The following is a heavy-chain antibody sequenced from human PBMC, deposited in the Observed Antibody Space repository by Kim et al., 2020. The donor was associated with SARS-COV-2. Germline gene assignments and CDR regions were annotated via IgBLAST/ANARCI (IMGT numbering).Heavy chain of an antibody. CDR2: ISAYNGNT. Sequence: ASVKVSCKASGYTFTSYGISWVRQAPGQGLEWMGWISAYNGNTNYAQKLQGRVTMTTDTSTSTAYMELRSLRSDDTAVYYCARDHRLGRLRYFDWLPKNYYYGMDVWGQGTTVTVSS. CDR1: GYTFTSYG. V-gene: IGHV1-18*04. J-gene: IGHJ6*02. D-gene: IGHD3-9*01. CDR3: ARDHRLGRLRYFDWLPKNYYYGMDV.